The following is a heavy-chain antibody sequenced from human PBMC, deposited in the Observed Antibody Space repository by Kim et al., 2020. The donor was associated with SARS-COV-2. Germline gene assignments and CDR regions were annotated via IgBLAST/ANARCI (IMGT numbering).Heavy chain of an antibody. Sequence: GGSLRLSCEASGLTFNNYCMNWVRQAPGKGLEWVSGISGSASNAYYADSVKGWFTISRDNSKDTLYQQMNSMIAEETAIYFCARVLVPGRYYFYYWGQGTLVTVSS. CDR3: ARVLVPGRYYFYY. V-gene: IGHV3-23*01. D-gene: IGHD2-21*02. J-gene: IGHJ4*02. CDR1: GLTFNNYC. CDR2: ISGSASNA.